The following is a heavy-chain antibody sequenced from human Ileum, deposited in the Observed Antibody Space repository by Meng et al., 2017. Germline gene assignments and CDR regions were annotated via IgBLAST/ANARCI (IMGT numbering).Heavy chain of an antibody. D-gene: IGHD2-8*01. CDR2: ISHTGDII. CDR3: ARDPRDGHRGTLDY. Sequence: SLKISCAASGFTFSGYEINWVRQAPGKGLEWISYISHTGDIIYYADSVKGRFTISRDNAKNSLYLQMNSLRAEDTAVYYCARDPRDGHRGTLDYWGQGTLVTVSS. CDR1: GFTFSGYE. J-gene: IGHJ4*02. V-gene: IGHV3-48*03.